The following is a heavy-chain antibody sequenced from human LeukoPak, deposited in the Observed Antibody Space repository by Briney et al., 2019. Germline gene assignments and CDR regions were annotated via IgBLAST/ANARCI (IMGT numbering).Heavy chain of an antibody. Sequence: SETLSLTRTVSGGSISSGSYYWSWIRQPAGKGLEWIGRIYTSGSTNYNPSLKSRVTISVDTSKNQFSLKLSSVTAADTAVYYCARSKRYFDWLNFFDYWGQGTLVTVSS. CDR2: IYTSGST. CDR3: ARSKRYFDWLNFFDY. V-gene: IGHV4-61*02. J-gene: IGHJ4*02. D-gene: IGHD3-9*01. CDR1: GGSISSGSYY.